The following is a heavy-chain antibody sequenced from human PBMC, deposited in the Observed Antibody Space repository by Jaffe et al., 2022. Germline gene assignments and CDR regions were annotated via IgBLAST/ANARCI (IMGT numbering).Heavy chain of an antibody. V-gene: IGHV3-15*01. CDR1: GFTFSNAW. CDR2: IKSKTDGGTT. J-gene: IGHJ4*02. D-gene: IGHD3-10*01. CDR3: TTVPDQVREGSDY. Sequence: EVQLVESGGGLVKPGGSLRLSCAASGFTFSNAWMSWVRQAPGKGLEWVGRIKSKTDGGTTDYAAPVKGRFTISRDDSKNTLYLQMNSLKTEDTAVYYCTTVPDQVREGSDYWGQGTLVTVSS.